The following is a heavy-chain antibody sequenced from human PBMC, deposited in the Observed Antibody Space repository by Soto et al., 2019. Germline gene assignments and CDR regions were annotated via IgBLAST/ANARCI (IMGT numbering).Heavy chain of an antibody. V-gene: IGHV3-21*01. CDR2: ISSSSSYI. CDR1: GFTFSSYS. J-gene: IGHJ3*02. CDR3: ASHDAFDI. Sequence: PGXSLRLSCAASGFTFSSYSINWVRQAPGKGLEWVSSISSSSSYIYYADSVKGRFTISRDNAKNSLYLKMNSLRAEDTAVYYCASHDAFDIWGQGTMVTVSS.